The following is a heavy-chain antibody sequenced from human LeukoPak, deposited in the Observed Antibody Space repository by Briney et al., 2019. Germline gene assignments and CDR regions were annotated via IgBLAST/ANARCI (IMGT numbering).Heavy chain of an antibody. CDR1: GGTFSSYA. V-gene: IGHV1-69*13. CDR3: ARTLVGATYLFDY. J-gene: IGHJ4*02. Sequence: ASVKVSCKASGGTFSSYAIGWVRQAPGQGLEWMGGIIPIFGTANYAQKFQGRVTITADESTSTAYMELSSLRSEDTAVYYCARTLVGATYLFDYWGQGTLVTVSS. D-gene: IGHD1-26*01. CDR2: IIPIFGTA.